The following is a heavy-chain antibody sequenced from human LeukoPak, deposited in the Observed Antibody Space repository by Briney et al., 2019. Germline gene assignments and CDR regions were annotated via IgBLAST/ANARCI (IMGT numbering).Heavy chain of an antibody. CDR3: ARKSGNTQDDAFDI. J-gene: IGHJ3*02. D-gene: IGHD1-26*01. V-gene: IGHV4-4*07. CDR1: GGSISSYY. Sequence: SETLSLTCTVSGGSISSYYWSWIRQPAGKGLEWIGRIYTSGSTNYNPSLKSRVTMSVDTSKNQFSLKLSSVTAVDTAVYYCARKSGNTQDDAFDIWGQGTMVTVSS. CDR2: IYTSGST.